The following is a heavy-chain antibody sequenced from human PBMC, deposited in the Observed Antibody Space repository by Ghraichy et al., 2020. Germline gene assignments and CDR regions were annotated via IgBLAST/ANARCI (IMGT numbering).Heavy chain of an antibody. CDR1: GGSFSDYY. Sequence: SETLSLTCAVYGGSFSDYYWSWIRQPPGKGLEWIGKIDHTRTTNYNPSLKSRVTISVDTSKNQFSLKLSSVTAAATAVYYCAIVFRRRGGYDEYNAFDFWGQGGLVTVSS. J-gene: IGHJ4*02. V-gene: IGHV4-34*01. D-gene: IGHD5-24*01. CDR2: IDHTRTT. CDR3: AIVFRRRGGYDEYNAFDF.